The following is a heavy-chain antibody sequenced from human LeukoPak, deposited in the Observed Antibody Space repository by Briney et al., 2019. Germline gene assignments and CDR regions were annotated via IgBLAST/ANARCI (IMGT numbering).Heavy chain of an antibody. CDR2: INHSGST. V-gene: IGHV4-34*01. D-gene: IGHD3-3*01. J-gene: IGHJ5*02. Sequence: SETLSLTCAVYGGSFSGYYWSWIRQPPGKGLEWIGEINHSGSTNYNPSLKSRVTISVDTSKNQFSLKLSSVTAADTAVYYCARNWALITIFGVVIRASWFDHWGQGTLVTVSS. CDR1: GGSFSGYY. CDR3: ARNWALITIFGVVIRASWFDH.